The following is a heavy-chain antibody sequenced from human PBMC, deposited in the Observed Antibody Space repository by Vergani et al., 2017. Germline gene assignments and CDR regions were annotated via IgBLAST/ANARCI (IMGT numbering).Heavy chain of an antibody. Sequence: QVQLVQSGAEVKKPGASVKVSCKASGYTFTSYYMHWVRQAPGQGLEWMGWINPNSGGTNYAQKFQGRVTMTRDTSISTAYMELSRLRSDDTAVYYCARGRGGSSWGRDAFDIWGQGTMVTVSS. CDR1: GYTFTSYY. V-gene: IGHV1-2*02. D-gene: IGHD6-13*01. J-gene: IGHJ3*02. CDR3: ARGRGGSSWGRDAFDI. CDR2: INPNSGGT.